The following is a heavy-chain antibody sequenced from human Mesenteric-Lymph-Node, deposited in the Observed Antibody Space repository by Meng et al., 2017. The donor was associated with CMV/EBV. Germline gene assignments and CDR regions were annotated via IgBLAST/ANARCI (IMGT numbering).Heavy chain of an antibody. CDR1: GGSISSSSYY. J-gene: IGHJ4*02. D-gene: IGHD6-13*01. CDR3: ARLRRYSSSWYPTGDYFDY. Sequence: GSLRLSCTVSGGSISSSSYYWGWIRQPPGKGLEWIGSIYYSGSTYHNPSLKSRVTISVDTSKNQFSLKLSSVTAADTAVYYCARLRRYSSSWYPTGDYFDYWGQGTLVTVSS. V-gene: IGHV4-39*01. CDR2: IYYSGST.